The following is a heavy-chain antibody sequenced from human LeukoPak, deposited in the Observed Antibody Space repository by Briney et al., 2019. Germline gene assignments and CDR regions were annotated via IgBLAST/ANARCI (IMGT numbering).Heavy chain of an antibody. J-gene: IGHJ4*02. CDR1: GGSISSYY. CDR2: IYTSGST. CDR3: ASQHFEENWNHHYY. Sequence: SETLSLTCTVSGGSISSYYWSWIRQPAGKGLEWIGRIYTSGSTNYNPSLKTRVTMSVDTSKNQFSLKLSSVTAADTAVYYCASQHFEENWNHHYYWGQGTLATVSS. V-gene: IGHV4-4*07. D-gene: IGHD1-14*01.